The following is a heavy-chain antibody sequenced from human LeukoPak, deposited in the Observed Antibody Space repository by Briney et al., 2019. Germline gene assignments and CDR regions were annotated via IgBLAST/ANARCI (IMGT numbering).Heavy chain of an antibody. Sequence: PGGSLRLSCAASGFTFSSYGMHWVRQAPGKGLEWVAFIRYDGSIKYYADSVKGRFTISRDNSKNTLYLQMNSLRAEDTAVFYCAKRRGYHLLHPAVGAFDIWGQGTMVTVSS. V-gene: IGHV3-30*02. D-gene: IGHD2-2*01. J-gene: IGHJ3*02. CDR3: AKRRGYHLLHPAVGAFDI. CDR1: GFTFSSYG. CDR2: IRYDGSIK.